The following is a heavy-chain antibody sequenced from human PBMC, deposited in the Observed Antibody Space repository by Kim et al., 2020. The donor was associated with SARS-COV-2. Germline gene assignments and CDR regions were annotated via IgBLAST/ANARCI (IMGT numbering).Heavy chain of an antibody. CDR1: GGSISSSNW. Sequence: SETLSLTCAVSGGSISSSNWWCGFRQPPGKGLEWIGEIYHSGSTNYNPSLKSPVTISVDKSKNQFSLKLSSVTAADTAVYYCARRPYCSGGSCYPFDYWGQGPLVTVSS. V-gene: IGHV4-4*02. J-gene: IGHJ4*02. D-gene: IGHD2-15*01. CDR3: ARRPYCSGGSCYPFDY. CDR2: IYHSGST.